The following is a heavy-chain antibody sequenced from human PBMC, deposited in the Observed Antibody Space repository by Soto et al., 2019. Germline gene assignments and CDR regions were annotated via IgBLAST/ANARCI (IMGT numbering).Heavy chain of an antibody. V-gene: IGHV3-15*01. Sequence: EVQLVESGGGLVKPGGSLRLSCAASGLTFSNAWMKWVRQAPGKGLEWVGRIKSNTVGGTTDYAAPVKGRFTISRDDTKNTLYLQMNSLNSEDTAVYYCTTDGPAIAVAGSDFDSWGQGTLVTVSA. D-gene: IGHD6-19*01. CDR2: IKSNTVGGTT. CDR1: GLTFSNAW. CDR3: TTDGPAIAVAGSDFDS. J-gene: IGHJ4*02.